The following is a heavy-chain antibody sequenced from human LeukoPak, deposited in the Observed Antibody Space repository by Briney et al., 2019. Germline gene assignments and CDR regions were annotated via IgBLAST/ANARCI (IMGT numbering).Heavy chain of an antibody. CDR3: ARDWLGSRFDY. D-gene: IGHD5-12*01. J-gene: IGHJ4*02. CDR2: IKQDGSEK. CDR1: GFTFSSYW. V-gene: IGHV3-7*01. Sequence: GGSLRLSCAASGFTFSSYWMSWVRQAPGKGLQWVANIKQDGSEKYYVDSVKGRFTISRDNAKNSLYLQMNSLRAEDTAVYYCARDWLGSRFDYWGQGTLVTVSS.